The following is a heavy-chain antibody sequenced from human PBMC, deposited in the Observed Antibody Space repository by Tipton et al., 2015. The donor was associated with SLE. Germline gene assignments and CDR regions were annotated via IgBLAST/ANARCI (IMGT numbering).Heavy chain of an antibody. Sequence: QVQLVQSGAEVKKPGASVKVSCKASGYAFTSYGISWVRQAPGQGLEWMGWISAYNGNTNYAQKLQGRVTMTTDTSTSTAYMELRSLRSDDTAVYYCARTMDSGSYPVRNAFDIWGQGTMVTVSS. CDR3: ARTMDSGSYPVRNAFDI. D-gene: IGHD1-26*01. CDR1: GYAFTSYG. J-gene: IGHJ3*02. CDR2: ISAYNGNT. V-gene: IGHV1-18*01.